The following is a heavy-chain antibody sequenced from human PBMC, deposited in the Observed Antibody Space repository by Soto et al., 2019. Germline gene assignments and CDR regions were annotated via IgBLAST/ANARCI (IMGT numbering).Heavy chain of an antibody. J-gene: IGHJ4*02. CDR3: AIVLYYYDSSGYYPFDY. CDR1: GFTFSSYA. D-gene: IGHD3-22*01. V-gene: IGHV3-23*01. Sequence: PGGSLRLSCAASGFTFSSYAMSWVRQAPGKGLEWVSAISGSGGSTYYADSVKGRFTISRDNSKNTLYLQMNSLRAGDTAVYYCAIVLYYYDSSGYYPFDYWGQGT. CDR2: ISGSGGST.